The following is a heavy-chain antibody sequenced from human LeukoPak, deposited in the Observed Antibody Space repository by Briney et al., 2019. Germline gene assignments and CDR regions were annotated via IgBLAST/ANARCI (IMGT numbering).Heavy chain of an antibody. J-gene: IGHJ4*02. CDR3: ARGRNGYPRSPHVY. CDR1: GFTFSSYA. V-gene: IGHV3-30*04. CDR2: ISYDGSNK. Sequence: PGGSLRLSCAASGFTFSSYAMHWVRQAPGKGLEWVAVISYDGSNKYYADSVKGRFTISRDNPKNTLYLQMNSLRAEDTAVYYCARGRNGYPRSPHVYWGQGTLVTVSS. D-gene: IGHD5-24*01.